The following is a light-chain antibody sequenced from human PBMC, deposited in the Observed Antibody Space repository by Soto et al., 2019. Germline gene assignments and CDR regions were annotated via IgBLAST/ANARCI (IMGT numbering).Light chain of an antibody. CDR3: QQYGSSPPYT. J-gene: IGKJ2*01. Sequence: EIVLTQSPGTLSLSPGERATLSCRASQSVSSSYLAWYQQKPGQAPRLLIYGASSRATGIPDRFSGSGSRIDFTLTISRLEAEDFAVYYCQQYGSSPPYTFGQGTKLEIK. CDR1: QSVSSSY. V-gene: IGKV3-20*01. CDR2: GAS.